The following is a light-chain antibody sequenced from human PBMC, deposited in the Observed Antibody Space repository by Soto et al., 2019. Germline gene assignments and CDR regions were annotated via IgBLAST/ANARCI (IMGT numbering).Light chain of an antibody. V-gene: IGKV3-15*01. CDR2: GAS. CDR1: QSITRN. Sequence: VWRQSQGTLSLSPGKRAPLSCRASQSITRNLAWYQQSPGQAPRLLIYGASNRATGIPARFSGSGSGTEFTLTINRLQSEDFAVYYCQQYNNWPTWTFGQGTKVDIK. CDR3: QQYNNWPTWT. J-gene: IGKJ1*01.